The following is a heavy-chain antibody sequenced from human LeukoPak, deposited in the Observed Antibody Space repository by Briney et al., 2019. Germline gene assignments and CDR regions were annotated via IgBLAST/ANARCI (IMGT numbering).Heavy chain of an antibody. V-gene: IGHV4-39*01. CDR1: GDSISRSTYY. J-gene: IGHJ4*02. CDR2: IHYSGST. D-gene: IGHD6-13*01. Sequence: SETLSLTCTVSGDSISRSTYYWGWIRQPPGKGLEWIGSIHYSGSTYYNPSLKSRVTISVDTSKNQFSLNLNSVTAADTAVFYCVRPPPYSSNWWDFDFWGQGTLVTVSS. CDR3: VRPPPYSSNWWDFDF.